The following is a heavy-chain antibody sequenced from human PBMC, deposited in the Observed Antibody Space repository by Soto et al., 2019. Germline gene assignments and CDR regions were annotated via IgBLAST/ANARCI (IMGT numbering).Heavy chain of an antibody. V-gene: IGHV4-30-4*01. CDR3: ARAIVVTIGGMDV. D-gene: IGHD5-12*01. CDR2: IYYSGST. Sequence: SETLSLTCTVSGGSISSADYYLSWVRQPPGKGLEWIGYIYYSGSTFFNPSLKSRVTISKDTSRNQFSLRLNSVTAADTAVYYCARAIVVTIGGMDVWGQGTTVTVSS. CDR1: GGSISSADYY. J-gene: IGHJ6*02.